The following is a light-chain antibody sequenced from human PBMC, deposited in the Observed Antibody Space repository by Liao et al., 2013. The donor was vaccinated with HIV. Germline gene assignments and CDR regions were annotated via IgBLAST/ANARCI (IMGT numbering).Light chain of an antibody. J-gene: IGLJ3*02. CDR1: NIGSKS. Sequence: SYVLTQPPSVSVAPGKTARITCGGNNIGSKSVNWYQQRPGQAPVLVMYYDSNRPSGIPERLSGSNAGDTATLTISRVEAGDEADYYCQAWDSSTYWVFGGGTKLTVL. CDR2: YDS. CDR3: QAWDSSTYWV. V-gene: IGLV3-21*01.